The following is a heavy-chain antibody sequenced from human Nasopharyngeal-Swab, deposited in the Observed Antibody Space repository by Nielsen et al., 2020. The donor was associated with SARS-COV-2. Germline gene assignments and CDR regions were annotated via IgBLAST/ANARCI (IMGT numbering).Heavy chain of an antibody. Sequence: GESLKISCNGSGYSFTSYWIAWVRQMPGKGLEWMGIIYPRDSYTRYSPSFQGQVTISADKSISTAYPQWSSLKASDTAMYYCVRPEGVATSFKYYFQYGMDVWGQGTMVTVPS. V-gene: IGHV5-51*01. CDR1: GYSFTSYW. CDR3: VRPEGVATSFKYYFQYGMDV. D-gene: IGHD5-12*01. J-gene: IGHJ6*02. CDR2: IYPRDSYT.